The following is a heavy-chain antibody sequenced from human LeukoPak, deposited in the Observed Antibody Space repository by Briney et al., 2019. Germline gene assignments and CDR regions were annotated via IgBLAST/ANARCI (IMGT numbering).Heavy chain of an antibody. CDR3: AKGGVATVDYLDY. D-gene: IGHD5-12*01. CDR1: GFTFGSYC. J-gene: IGHJ4*02. CDR2: ISFDGRNT. V-gene: IGHV3-30*18. Sequence: GESRTLSCAASGFTFGSYCMHWVRHAPGNWLEWVAVISFDGRNTYYADSVKGRFTISRDDSKNTLYLQMNSLRADDTAVYYCAKGGVATVDYLDYWGQGTLVTVSS.